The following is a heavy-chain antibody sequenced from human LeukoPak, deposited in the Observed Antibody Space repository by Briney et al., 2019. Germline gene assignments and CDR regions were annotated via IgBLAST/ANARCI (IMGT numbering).Heavy chain of an antibody. CDR3: ARGGCTSASCYLFDH. V-gene: IGHV3-21*01. CDR2: ISSSSNYI. CDR1: GFTFSSYS. J-gene: IGHJ4*02. D-gene: IGHD2-2*01. Sequence: GGSLRLSCAASGFTFSSYSINWVRQAPGKGLEWVSIISSSSNYIFYADSVKGRYTISRDNAKNSLYLQMNSLRAEDTAVYYCARGGCTSASCYLFDHWGQGTLVSVFS.